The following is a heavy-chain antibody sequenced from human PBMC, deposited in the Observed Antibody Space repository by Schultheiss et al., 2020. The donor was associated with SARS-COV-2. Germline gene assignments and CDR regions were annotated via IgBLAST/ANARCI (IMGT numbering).Heavy chain of an antibody. D-gene: IGHD2-15*01. Sequence: SETLSLTCTVSGGSISSSSYYWSWIRQPPGKGLEWIGEINHSGSTNYNPSLKSRVTISVDTSKNQFSLKLSSVTAADTAVYYCARVFAYCSGGSCYSDWFDPWGQGTLVTVSS. CDR1: GGSISSSSYY. CDR3: ARVFAYCSGGSCYSDWFDP. V-gene: IGHV4-39*07. J-gene: IGHJ5*02. CDR2: INHSGST.